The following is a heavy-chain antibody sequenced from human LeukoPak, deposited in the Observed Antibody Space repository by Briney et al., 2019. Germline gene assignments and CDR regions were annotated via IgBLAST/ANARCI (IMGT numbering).Heavy chain of an antibody. D-gene: IGHD3-3*01. V-gene: IGHV4-4*07. Sequence: PSETLSLTCTVSGGSISSYYWSWIRQPAGKGLEWIGRIYTSGSTNYNPSLKSRVTISVDTSKNQFSLKLSSVTAADTAVYYCARRYDFWSGYYPSYYYFDYWGQGTLVSVSS. CDR3: ARRYDFWSGYYPSYYYFDY. CDR2: IYTSGST. J-gene: IGHJ4*02. CDR1: GGSISSYY.